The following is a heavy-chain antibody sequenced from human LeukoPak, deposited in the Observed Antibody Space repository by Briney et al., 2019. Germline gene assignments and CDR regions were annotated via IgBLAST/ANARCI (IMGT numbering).Heavy chain of an antibody. D-gene: IGHD6-13*01. CDR1: GYTFTSYG. CDR3: ARDGDSGSWHSSYLDY. CDR2: ISGYNGNT. J-gene: IGHJ4*02. V-gene: IGHV1-18*01. Sequence: ASVKVSCNASGYTFTSYGISWVRQAPGQGLEWMGWISGYNGNTNYAQKLQGRVTMTTDTSTSTAYMELRSLRSDDTAVYYCARDGDSGSWHSSYLDYWGQGTLVTVSS.